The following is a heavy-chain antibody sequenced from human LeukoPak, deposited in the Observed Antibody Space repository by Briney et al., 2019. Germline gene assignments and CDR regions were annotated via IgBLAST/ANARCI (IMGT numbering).Heavy chain of an antibody. D-gene: IGHD3-3*01. V-gene: IGHV1-24*01. CDR2: FDPEDGET. CDR3: ATGEPYDFWSGYHE. Sequence: ASVKVSCKVSGYTLTELSMHWVRQAPGKGLEWMGGFDPEDGETIYAQKFQGRVTMTEDTSTDTAYMELSSLRSEDTAVYYCATGEPYDFWSGYHEWGQGPLVTVSS. CDR1: GYTLTELS. J-gene: IGHJ1*01.